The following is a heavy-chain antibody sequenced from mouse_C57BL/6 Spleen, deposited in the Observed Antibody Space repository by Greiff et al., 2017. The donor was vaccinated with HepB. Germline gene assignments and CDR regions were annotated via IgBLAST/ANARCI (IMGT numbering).Heavy chain of an antibody. Sequence: VQLQQSGPELVKPGASVKISCKASGYSFTGYYMNWVKQSPEKSLEWIGEINPSTGGTTYNQKFKAKATLTVDKSSSTAYMQLKSLTSEDSAVYYCATYYYGSAYWYLDVWGTGTTVTVSS. CDR2: INPSTGGT. CDR3: ATYYYGSAYWYLDV. CDR1: GYSFTGYY. V-gene: IGHV1-42*01. D-gene: IGHD1-1*01. J-gene: IGHJ1*03.